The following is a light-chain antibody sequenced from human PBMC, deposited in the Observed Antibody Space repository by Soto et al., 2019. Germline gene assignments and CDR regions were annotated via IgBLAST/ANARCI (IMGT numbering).Light chain of an antibody. J-gene: IGKJ1*01. Sequence: EIVLTQSPCTLSLSPGERATLSCRASQSVSRSYLAWYQQKPGQAPRVLIYGASSRATGIPDRFSGSGSGTDFTLTISSLEPEDFEVYYCHQRQSWPRTFGQGTKVDIK. V-gene: IGKV3-20*01. CDR2: GAS. CDR3: HQRQSWPRT. CDR1: QSVSRSY.